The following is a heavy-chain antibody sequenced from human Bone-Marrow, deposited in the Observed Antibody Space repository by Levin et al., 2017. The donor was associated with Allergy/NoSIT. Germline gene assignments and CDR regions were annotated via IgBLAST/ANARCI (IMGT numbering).Heavy chain of an antibody. D-gene: IGHD2-2*01. CDR3: VRDGAFSSSWYERHYFDY. V-gene: IGHV1-18*01. CDR1: GFTFSSYG. CDR2: INFSIFNT. J-gene: IGHJ4*02. Sequence: ASVKVSCTTSGFTFSSYGFNWVRQAPGQGLEWLVRINFSIFNTHHAQNFQGRLTMTTDTSTNTAYMELRSLRSDDTAVYFCVRDGAFSSSWYERHYFDYWGQGTLVTVTS.